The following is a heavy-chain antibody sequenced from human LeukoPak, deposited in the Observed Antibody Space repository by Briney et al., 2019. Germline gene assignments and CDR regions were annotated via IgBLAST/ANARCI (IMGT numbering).Heavy chain of an antibody. CDR3: AKDGSGYYCTYYYYGMDV. Sequence: GRSLRLSGAASGFTFSSYGMHCVRHAPGKGLEWVAVISYDGSNKYYADSVKGPFTISRNNSKNTLYLQMNSLRAEDTAVYYCAKDGSGYYCTYYYYGMDVWGQGTTVTVSS. D-gene: IGHD3-22*01. CDR1: GFTFSSYG. CDR2: ISYDGSNK. J-gene: IGHJ6*02. V-gene: IGHV3-30*18.